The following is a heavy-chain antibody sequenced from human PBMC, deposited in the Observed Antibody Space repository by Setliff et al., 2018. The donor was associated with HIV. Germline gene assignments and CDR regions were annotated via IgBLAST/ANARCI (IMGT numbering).Heavy chain of an antibody. Sequence: SETLSLTCTVSGSFINSDYWGWIRQPPGKGLEWIGSIYHSATTHHNPSLKSRVTFSVDTSKNQFSLKLSSVTAADTAVYYCARSFGNGNSRLGNWGQGTLVTVS. J-gene: IGHJ4*02. D-gene: IGHD3-16*01. CDR2: IYHSATT. CDR1: GSFINSDY. V-gene: IGHV4-38-2*02. CDR3: ARSFGNGNSRLGN.